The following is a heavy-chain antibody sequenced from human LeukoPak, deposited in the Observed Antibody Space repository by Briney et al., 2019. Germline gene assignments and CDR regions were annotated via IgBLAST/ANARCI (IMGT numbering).Heavy chain of an antibody. CDR1: GGSISSGSYY. D-gene: IGHD2-2*01. CDR2: IYTSGST. V-gene: IGHV4-61*02. J-gene: IGHJ4*02. CDR3: AREVTCCSSTSCYYFDY. Sequence: SETLSLTCTVSGGSISSGSYYWSWIRQPAGKGLEWIGRIYTSGSTNYNPSLKSRVTISVDTSKNQFSLKLSSVTAADTAVYYCAREVTCCSSTSCYYFDYWGQGTLVTVSS.